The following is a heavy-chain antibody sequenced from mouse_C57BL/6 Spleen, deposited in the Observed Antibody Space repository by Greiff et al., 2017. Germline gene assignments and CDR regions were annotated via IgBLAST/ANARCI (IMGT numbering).Heavy chain of an antibody. CDR2: ISSGSSTI. D-gene: IGHD2-1*01. CDR1: GFTFSDYG. V-gene: IGHV5-17*01. Sequence: EVKLMESGGGLVKPGGSLKLSCAASGFTFSDYGMHWVRQAPEKGLEWVAYISSGSSTIYYADTVKGRFTISRDNAKNTLFLQMTSLRSEDTAMYYCARDYGNYGWFACWGQGTLVTVSA. J-gene: IGHJ3*01. CDR3: ARDYGNYGWFAC.